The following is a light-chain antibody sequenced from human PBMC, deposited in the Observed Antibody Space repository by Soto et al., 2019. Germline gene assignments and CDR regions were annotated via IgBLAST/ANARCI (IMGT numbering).Light chain of an antibody. J-gene: IGLJ1*01. V-gene: IGLV2-8*01. Sequence: QSVLTQPPSASGSPGQSVTISCTGTSSDVGGYNYVSWHQQHPGKAPKLIIYDVTKRPSGVPDRFSGSKSGYTASLTVSGLQAEDEADYYCSSFAGGNIYVSGTGTKV. CDR2: DVT. CDR1: SSDVGGYNY. CDR3: SSFAGGNIYV.